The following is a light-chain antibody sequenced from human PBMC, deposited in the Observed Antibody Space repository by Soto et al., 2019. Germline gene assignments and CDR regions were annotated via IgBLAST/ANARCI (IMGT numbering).Light chain of an antibody. CDR3: QQYYQWGLS. CDR2: DSS. Sequence: VMTQSPATLSVSPGEGVTLSCRASQTVATNLAWYQLKPGQAPRLLIYDSSTRATGIPATFSGSGSGTQFSLTISSLQSEDSAVYFCQQYYQWGLSFGGGTKVEI. CDR1: QTVATN. V-gene: IGKV3D-15*01. J-gene: IGKJ4*01.